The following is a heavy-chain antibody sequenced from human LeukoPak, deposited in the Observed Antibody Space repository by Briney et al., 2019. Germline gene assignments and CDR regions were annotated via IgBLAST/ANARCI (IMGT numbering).Heavy chain of an antibody. CDR3: ARVRHHYYDSSGRYYYYGMDV. V-gene: IGHV1-2*02. D-gene: IGHD3-22*01. Sequence: ASVKVSCKTSGYIFSGYYMHWVRQAPGQGLEWMGCINPSSGGTNYTQKFQGRVTMTRDTSISTAYMELSRLRSDDTAVYYCARVRHHYYDSSGRYYYYGMDVWGQGTTVTVSS. CDR2: INPSSGGT. J-gene: IGHJ6*02. CDR1: GYIFSGYY.